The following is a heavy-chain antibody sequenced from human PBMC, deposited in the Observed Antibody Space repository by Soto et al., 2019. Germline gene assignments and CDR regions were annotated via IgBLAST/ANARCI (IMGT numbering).Heavy chain of an antibody. V-gene: IGHV1-69*01. CDR2: FIPVYRTL. CDR3: ATGVIWIGYFTVDS. J-gene: IGHJ4*02. CDR1: GGSFGNSA. Sequence: QVLLVQSGAEVKKPGSSGKISCKASGGSFGNSAINWVRQTPGQGLEWLGGFIPVYRTLNYAQKFQGRVTITADESTGTAFMILSSLASNDSAVYYCATGVIWIGYFTVDSWGQGTRVTVSS. D-gene: IGHD3-3*01.